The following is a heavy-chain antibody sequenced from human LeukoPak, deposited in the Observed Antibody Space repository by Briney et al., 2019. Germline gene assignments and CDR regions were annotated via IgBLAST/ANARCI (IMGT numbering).Heavy chain of an antibody. V-gene: IGHV4-61*02. Sequence: TSETLSLTCTVSGGSISSGSYYWSWIRQPAGKGLEWIGRIYTSGSTNYNPSLKSRVTISVDTSKNQFSLKLSSVTAADTAVYYCASTEAFDYDSSGCIGYWGQGTLVTVSS. CDR2: IYTSGST. D-gene: IGHD3-22*01. CDR1: GGSISSGSYY. J-gene: IGHJ4*02. CDR3: ASTEAFDYDSSGCIGY.